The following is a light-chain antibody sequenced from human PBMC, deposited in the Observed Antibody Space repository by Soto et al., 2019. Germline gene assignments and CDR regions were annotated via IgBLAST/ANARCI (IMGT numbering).Light chain of an antibody. V-gene: IGLV2-11*01. Sequence: QSALTQPRSVSGSPGQSVTISCTGSSSDVGGYNSVSWYQQLPGKAPKLMIYDVAKRPSGVPDRFSGSRSGDTASLTISGLDAEDDADYYCCSYAGSYTFYVFGSGTKLTVL. CDR2: DVA. CDR3: CSYAGSYTFYV. CDR1: SSDVGGYNS. J-gene: IGLJ1*01.